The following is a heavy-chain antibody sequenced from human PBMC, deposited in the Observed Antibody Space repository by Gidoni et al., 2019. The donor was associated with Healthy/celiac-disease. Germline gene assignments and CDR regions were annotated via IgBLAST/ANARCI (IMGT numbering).Heavy chain of an antibody. J-gene: IGHJ4*02. CDR2: IRSKANSDAT. CDR3: TRQAGATTRVDY. D-gene: IGHD6-25*01. Sequence: EVQLLESGGGSVQPGGSLKLACAAAGFTFSGSARHWVRQASGKWLEWVGRIRSKANSDATAYAASVKGRFTISRDDSKNTAYLQMNSLKTEDTAVYYCTRQAGATTRVDYWGQGTLVTVSS. CDR1: GFTFSGSA. V-gene: IGHV3-73*01.